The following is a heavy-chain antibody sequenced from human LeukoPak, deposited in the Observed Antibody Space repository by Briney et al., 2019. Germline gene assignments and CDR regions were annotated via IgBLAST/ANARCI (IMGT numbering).Heavy chain of an antibody. CDR1: GGSISSSSYY. J-gene: IGHJ5*02. CDR3: AREPGWGSRWFDP. CDR2: IYYSGST. V-gene: IGHV4-39*07. D-gene: IGHD7-27*01. Sequence: SETLSLTCTVSGGSISSSSYYWGWIRQPPGKGLEWIGSIYYSGSTYYNPSLKSRVTISVDRSKNQFSLKLSSVTAADTAVYYCAREPGWGSRWFDPWGQGTLVTVSS.